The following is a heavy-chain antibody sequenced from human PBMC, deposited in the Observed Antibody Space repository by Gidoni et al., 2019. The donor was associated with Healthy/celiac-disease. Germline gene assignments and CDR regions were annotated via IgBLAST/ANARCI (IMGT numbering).Heavy chain of an antibody. Sequence: EVQLVESGGGLVQPGGSLRLSCAASGFTFRSYSMNWVRQAPGKGLEWVSYISSSSSTIYYADSVKGRFTISRDNAKNSLYLQMNSLRDEDTAVYYCARGLYCSSTSCYGETWIQLWHGAFDIWGQGTMVTVSS. V-gene: IGHV3-48*02. J-gene: IGHJ3*02. D-gene: IGHD2-2*01. CDR1: GFTFRSYS. CDR3: ARGLYCSSTSCYGETWIQLWHGAFDI. CDR2: ISSSSSTI.